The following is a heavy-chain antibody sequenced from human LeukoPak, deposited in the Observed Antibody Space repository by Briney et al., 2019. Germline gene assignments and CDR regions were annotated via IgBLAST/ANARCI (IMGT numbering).Heavy chain of an antibody. J-gene: IGHJ4*02. CDR2: MNPNSGNT. V-gene: IGHV1-8*01. CDR3: ARGGAYYDILTGYYMPREIDY. CDR1: GYTFTSYD. Sequence: ASVKVSCKASGYTFTSYDINWVRQATGQGLEWMGWMNPNSGNTGYAQKFQGRVTMTRNTSISTAYMELSSLRSEDTAVYYCARGGAYYDILTGYYMPREIDYWGQGTLVTVSP. D-gene: IGHD3-9*01.